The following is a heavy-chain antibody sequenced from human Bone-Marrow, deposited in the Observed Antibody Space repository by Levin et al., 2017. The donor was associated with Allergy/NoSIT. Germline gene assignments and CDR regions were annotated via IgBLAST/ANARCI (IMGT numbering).Heavy chain of an antibody. CDR1: GFTFSASC. D-gene: IGHD5/OR15-5a*01. V-gene: IGHV3-7*01. J-gene: IGHJ4*01. Sequence: SCAASGFTFSASCMSWLRQIPGKGLEWVANIKQDGSVQNYVDSVKGRFTISRDNAKNSLYVQMNSLRIEDTGVYYCVRTSRDVSIDYWGQGTLVTVSS. CDR3: VRTSRDVSIDY. CDR2: IKQDGSVQ.